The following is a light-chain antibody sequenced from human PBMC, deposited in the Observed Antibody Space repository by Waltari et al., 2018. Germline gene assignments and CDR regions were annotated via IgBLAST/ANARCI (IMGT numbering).Light chain of an antibody. CDR3: SSYTRINTLM. CDR2: GVS. CDR1: SNDVGFYNY. J-gene: IGLJ3*02. V-gene: IGLV2-14*01. Sequence: QSALTQPASVSGSPGQSITISCPGTSNDVGFYNYVSWYQQHPGKPPKLMVYGVSYRPSGISNRCSGSKSGNTASLTISGLQADDEADYYCSSYTRINTLMCGGGTKVTVL.